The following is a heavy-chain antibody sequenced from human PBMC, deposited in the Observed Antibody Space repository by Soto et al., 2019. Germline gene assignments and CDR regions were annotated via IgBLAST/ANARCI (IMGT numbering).Heavy chain of an antibody. Sequence: GGSLRLSCAASGITFNTYDINWVRQAPGKGLEWVAVISNDGYNKYYVDSVKGRFTISRDNSKNTLYLQMNSLSAEDTAVYYCAKVLSVIVADSFDIWGQGTMVTVSS. CDR1: GITFNTYD. D-gene: IGHD3-22*01. CDR2: ISNDGYNK. CDR3: AKVLSVIVADSFDI. V-gene: IGHV3-30*18. J-gene: IGHJ3*02.